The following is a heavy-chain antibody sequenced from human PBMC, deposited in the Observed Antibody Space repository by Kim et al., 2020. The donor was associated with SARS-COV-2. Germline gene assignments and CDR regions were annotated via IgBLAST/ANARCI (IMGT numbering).Heavy chain of an antibody. Sequence: ALSVKSRITIDPDTSKNPFSLQLNSVTPEDTAVYYCARSSSSWSSNWFDPWGQGTLVTVSS. J-gene: IGHJ5*02. D-gene: IGHD6-13*01. V-gene: IGHV6-1*01. CDR3: ARSSSSWSSNWFDP.